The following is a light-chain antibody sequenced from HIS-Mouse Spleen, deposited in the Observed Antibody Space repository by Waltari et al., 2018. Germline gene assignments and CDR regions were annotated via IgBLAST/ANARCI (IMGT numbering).Light chain of an antibody. Sequence: EIVMTQSPATLSVSPGERATLSCRASQSVSSNFAWYQQKPGQAPRLLIYGASTRATGIPASFSGSGSGTECTLTISSMQSEDFAVYYCQQYNNWPRTFGQGTKVEIK. J-gene: IGKJ1*01. CDR3: QQYNNWPRT. CDR1: QSVSSN. CDR2: GAS. V-gene: IGKV3-15*01.